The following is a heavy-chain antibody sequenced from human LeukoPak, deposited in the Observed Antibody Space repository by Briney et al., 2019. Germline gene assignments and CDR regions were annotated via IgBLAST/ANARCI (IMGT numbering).Heavy chain of an antibody. D-gene: IGHD4-17*01. V-gene: IGHV4-39*02. J-gene: IGHJ5*02. Sequence: SETLSLTCTVSGGSTSISGYYWVWVRQPPGKGLEWIGSINFQGIIFYTQSLQSRVTLSLDTSRNDFSLTLTSVSAADTAVYFCASLMADYDGNWFETWGQGTLVTVSS. CDR3: ASLMADYDGNWFET. CDR1: GGSTSISGYY. CDR2: INFQGII.